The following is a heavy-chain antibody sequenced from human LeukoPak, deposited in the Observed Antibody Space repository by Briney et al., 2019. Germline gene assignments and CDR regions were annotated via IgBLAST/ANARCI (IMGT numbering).Heavy chain of an antibody. D-gene: IGHD4-23*01. Sequence: APVKVSCKTSGFTFSRSAVQWVRQARGQGLEWIGWIGVGGGNTNYAQRFQDRVTITRDMSTRTAYMELSSLRSEDTAVYYCAAEIYGGNTDCCTFDFWGPGTPVTVSS. V-gene: IGHV1-58*01. CDR2: IGVGGGNT. CDR1: GFTFSRSA. CDR3: AAEIYGGNTDCCTFDF. J-gene: IGHJ3*01.